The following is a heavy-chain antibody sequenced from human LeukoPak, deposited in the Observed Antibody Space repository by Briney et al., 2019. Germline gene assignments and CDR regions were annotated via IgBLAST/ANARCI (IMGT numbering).Heavy chain of an antibody. V-gene: IGHV1-2*02. D-gene: IGHD1-26*01. Sequence: SVKLSCKPSGYTFTGYYMHWVRQAPGQGLEWMGWINPNSGGTNYAQKFQGRVTMTRDTSISTAYMELSRLRSDDTAVYYCARELMGATGGDFDYWGQGTLVTVSS. J-gene: IGHJ4*02. CDR3: ARELMGATGGDFDY. CDR1: GYTFTGYY. CDR2: INPNSGGT.